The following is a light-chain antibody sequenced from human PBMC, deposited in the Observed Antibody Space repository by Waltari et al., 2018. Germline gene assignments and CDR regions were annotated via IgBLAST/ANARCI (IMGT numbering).Light chain of an antibody. CDR2: STN. CDR3: VLFMDSGWV. CDR1: SGSVSTNSS. V-gene: IGLV8-61*01. J-gene: IGLJ3*02. Sequence: QAVVTQEPSFSVSPGGTVTPTCGLSSGSVSTNSSPRWYQQTPGQAPRTLIYSTNTRSSGVPDRFSGSILGHKAALTITGAQADDESDYYCVLFMDSGWVFGGGTKLTVL.